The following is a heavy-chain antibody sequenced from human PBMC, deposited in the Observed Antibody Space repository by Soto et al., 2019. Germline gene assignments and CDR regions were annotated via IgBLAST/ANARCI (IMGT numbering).Heavy chain of an antibody. CDR3: ARGPGGPDGPGEY. D-gene: IGHD3-10*01. CDR1: GYTFTSYA. CDR2: INAGNGNT. V-gene: IGHV1-3*01. J-gene: IGHJ4*02. Sequence: QVQLVQSGAEVKKPGASVKVSCKASGYTFTSYAMHWVRQAPGQRLEWMGWINAGNGNTKYSQKFKRRGPMTWDTSASTAYRELRSLRSEDTPVYYCARGPGGPDGPGEYWGQGTRVTVSS.